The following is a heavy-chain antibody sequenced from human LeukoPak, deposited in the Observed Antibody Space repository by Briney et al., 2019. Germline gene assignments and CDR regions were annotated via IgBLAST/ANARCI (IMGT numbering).Heavy chain of an antibody. CDR1: GFTFSSYG. D-gene: IGHD3-16*01. Sequence: GGSLRLSCAASGFTFSSYGMNWARQAPGKGLERVASINHNGNVNYYVDSVKGRFTISRDNAKNTLYLQMSNLRAEDTAVYFCARGGGLDVWGQGATVTVSS. V-gene: IGHV3-7*03. J-gene: IGHJ6*02. CDR3: ARGGGLDV. CDR2: INHNGNVN.